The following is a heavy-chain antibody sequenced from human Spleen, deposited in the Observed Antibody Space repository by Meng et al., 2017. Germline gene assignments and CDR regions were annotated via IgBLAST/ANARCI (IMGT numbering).Heavy chain of an antibody. CDR1: GFTFSSYE. V-gene: IGHV3-48*03. J-gene: IGHJ6*02. CDR2: ISSSGGTI. Sequence: GGSLRLSCVASGFTFSSYEMNWVRQAPGKGLEWVSYISSSGGTIYHAESVKGRFTISRDNAKNSLYLQMNSLRVEDTAIYYCARAVTGAYYYYYGMDVWGQGTTVTVSS. CDR3: ARAVTGAYYYYYGMDV. D-gene: IGHD6-19*01.